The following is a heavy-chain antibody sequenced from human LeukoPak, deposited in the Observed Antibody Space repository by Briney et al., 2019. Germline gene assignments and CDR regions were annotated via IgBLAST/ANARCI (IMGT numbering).Heavy chain of an antibody. CDR2: IYYSGST. Sequence: PSETLSLTCTVSGGSISSYYWSWIRQPPGKGLEWIGYIYYSGSTNYNPSLKSRVTITVDTSKNQFSLKLSSVTAADTAVYYCARNELQRYSSSWYIRDWGQGTLVTVSS. CDR1: GGSISSYY. J-gene: IGHJ4*02. CDR3: ARNELQRYSSSWYIRD. D-gene: IGHD6-13*01. V-gene: IGHV4-59*01.